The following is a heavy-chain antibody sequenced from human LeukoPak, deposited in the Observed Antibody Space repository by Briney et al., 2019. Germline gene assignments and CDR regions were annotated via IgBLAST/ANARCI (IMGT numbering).Heavy chain of an antibody. Sequence: PSETLSLTCTVSGGSTSGYYWSWIRQTPGKGLEWIGYMYSSGNSNYNPSLKSRVTISGDSSKSQFSLRLNSVTAADTAVYYCAREQYLAYDVFGFWGQGTMVTVSS. V-gene: IGHV4-59*01. J-gene: IGHJ3*01. CDR1: GGSTSGYY. CDR2: MYSSGNS. CDR3: AREQYLAYDVFGF. D-gene: IGHD4-11*01.